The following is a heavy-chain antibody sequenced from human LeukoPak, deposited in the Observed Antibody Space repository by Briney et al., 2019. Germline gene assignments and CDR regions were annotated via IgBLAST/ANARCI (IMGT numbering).Heavy chain of an antibody. CDR1: GFTFSSYA. J-gene: IGHJ4*02. CDR3: ARENYGRFYFDY. V-gene: IGHV3-30-3*01. CDR2: ISYDGSNK. Sequence: PGGSLRLSCAASGFTFSSYALHWVRQAPGKGLEWVAIISYDGSNKYYADSVKGRFTISRDNSKNTLYLQMNSLRAEDTAVYYCARENYGRFYFDYWGQGTLVTVSS. D-gene: IGHD4-17*01.